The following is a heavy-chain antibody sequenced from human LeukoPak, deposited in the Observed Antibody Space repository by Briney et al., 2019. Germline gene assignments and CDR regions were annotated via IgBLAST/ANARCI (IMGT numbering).Heavy chain of an antibody. CDR3: ARVGESGYDPLFDY. J-gene: IGHJ4*02. CDR1: GYTFTGYY. V-gene: IGHV1-2*02. Sequence: GASVNVSCKASGYTFTGYYMHWVRQAPGQGLECMGWINPNSGGTNYAQKFQGRVTMTRDTSISTAYMELSRLRSDDTAVYYCARVGESGYDPLFDYWGQGTLVTVSS. CDR2: INPNSGGT. D-gene: IGHD5-12*01.